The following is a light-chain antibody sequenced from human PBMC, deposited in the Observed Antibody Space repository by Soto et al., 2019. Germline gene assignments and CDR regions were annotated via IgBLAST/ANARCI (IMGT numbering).Light chain of an antibody. CDR3: QKYAGSST. V-gene: IGKV3-20*01. CDR1: QSVRTK. J-gene: IGKJ1*01. CDR2: GAS. Sequence: EIVMTQSPDTLYVSPVEGATLSCMASQSVRTKLSWYQQKACQAPRLLIFGASSRATGIPDSVSGSGSGTAFTLTISRLEAEDFAVYYWQKYAGSSTFGQGTKVDI.